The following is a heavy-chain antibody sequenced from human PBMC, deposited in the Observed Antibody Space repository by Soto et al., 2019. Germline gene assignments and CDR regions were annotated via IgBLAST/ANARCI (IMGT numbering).Heavy chain of an antibody. V-gene: IGHV1-2*02. CDR1: GYTFTGYY. Sequence: ASVKVSCKASGYTFTGYYMHWVRQAPGQGLEWMGWINPNSGGTNYAQKFQGRVTTTRDTSISTAYMELSRLRSDDTAVYYCARIPPGIPAATADYWGKGTLVTVSS. D-gene: IGHD2-2*01. CDR2: INPNSGGT. CDR3: ARIPPGIPAATADY. J-gene: IGHJ4*02.